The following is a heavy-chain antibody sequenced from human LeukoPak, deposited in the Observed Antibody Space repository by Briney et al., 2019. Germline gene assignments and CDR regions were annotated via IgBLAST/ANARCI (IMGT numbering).Heavy chain of an antibody. D-gene: IGHD2-15*01. J-gene: IGHJ4*02. CDR3: ARLFRYCSGGSCGLGFDY. V-gene: IGHV1-2*02. Sequence: RASVKVSCKASGYTFTGYYMHWVRQAPGQGLEWMGWINPNSGGTNYAQKFQGRVTMTRDTSISTAYMELSRLRSDDTAVYYCARLFRYCSGGSCGLGFDYWGQGTLVTVSS. CDR1: GYTFTGYY. CDR2: INPNSGGT.